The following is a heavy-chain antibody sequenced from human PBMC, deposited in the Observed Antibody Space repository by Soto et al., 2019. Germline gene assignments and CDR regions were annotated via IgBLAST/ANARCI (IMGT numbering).Heavy chain of an antibody. CDR3: ARRLYSGWHYFDY. J-gene: IGHJ4*02. Sequence: GGSLRLSCAASGFTVSSNYMSWVRQAPGKGLEWVSVIYSGGSTYYADSVKGRFTISRDNSKNTLYLQMNSLRAEDTAVYYCARRLYSGWHYFDYWGQGTLVTVSS. CDR1: GFTVSSNY. CDR2: IYSGGST. D-gene: IGHD5-12*01. V-gene: IGHV3-66*01.